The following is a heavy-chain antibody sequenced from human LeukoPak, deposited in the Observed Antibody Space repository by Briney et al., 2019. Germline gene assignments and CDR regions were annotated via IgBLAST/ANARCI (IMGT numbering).Heavy chain of an antibody. V-gene: IGHV3-74*03. D-gene: IGHD1-26*01. CDR3: AREARVGGALQY. Sequence: GGSLRLSCAASGFTFSNCAMAWVRQIPGKGLEWVARINPDGSIRTYANSVQGRVTISRDTAKDTLFLQMNSLRAEDTAVYYCAREARVGGALQYWGQGTPVTVSS. J-gene: IGHJ4*02. CDR1: GFTFSNCA. CDR2: INPDGSIR.